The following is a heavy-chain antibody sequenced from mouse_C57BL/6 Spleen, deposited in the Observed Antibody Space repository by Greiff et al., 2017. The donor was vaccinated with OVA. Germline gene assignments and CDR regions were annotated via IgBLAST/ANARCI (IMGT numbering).Heavy chain of an antibody. CDR3: ASTTVVAPGDFDV. J-gene: IGHJ1*03. CDR1: GYTFTSYW. CDR2: IDPSDSYT. V-gene: IGHV1-50*01. Sequence: VQLQQPGAELVKPGASVKLSCKASGYTFTSYWMQWVKQRPGQGLEWIGEIDPSDSYTNYNQKFKGKATLTVDTSSSTAYMQLSSLTSEDSAVYYCASTTVVAPGDFDVWGTGTTVTVSS. D-gene: IGHD1-1*01.